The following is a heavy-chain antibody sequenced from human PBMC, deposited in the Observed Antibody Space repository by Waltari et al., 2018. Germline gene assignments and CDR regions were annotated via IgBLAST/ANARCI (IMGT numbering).Heavy chain of an antibody. CDR1: GFTFSSFA. J-gene: IGHJ1*01. Sequence: EVQLLESGGGLVQPGGSLSLSCAASGFTFSSFAIRWVRQAQGKGLEWVSVIYSGGSTYYADSVKGRFTISRDNSKNTLYLQMNSLRAEDTAVYYCAKDPRAIAAAGISYFQHWGQGTLVTVSS. CDR3: AKDPRAIAAAGISYFQH. V-gene: IGHV3-23*03. D-gene: IGHD6-13*01. CDR2: IYSGGST.